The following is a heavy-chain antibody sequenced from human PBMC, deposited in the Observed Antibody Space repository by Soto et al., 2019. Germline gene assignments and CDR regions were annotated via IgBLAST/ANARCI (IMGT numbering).Heavy chain of an antibody. Sequence: QVQLVESGGGVVQPGRSLRLSCAASGFTFSSYGMHWVRQAPGKGLEWVAVISSDGSIEYYADSVKGRFTVSRDNSENTLYLQMNSLRVEDTAVYYCAKESSNRDNNWFDPWGQGTLVTVS. D-gene: IGHD2-15*01. J-gene: IGHJ5*02. CDR2: ISSDGSIE. CDR3: AKESSNRDNNWFDP. V-gene: IGHV3-30*18. CDR1: GFTFSSYG.